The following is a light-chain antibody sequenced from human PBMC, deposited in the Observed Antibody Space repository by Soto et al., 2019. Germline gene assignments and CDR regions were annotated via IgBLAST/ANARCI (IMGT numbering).Light chain of an antibody. Sequence: QSVLTQPASVSGSPGQSITISCTGTSSDVGGYNYVSWYQQQAGQAPKLIIHEVSNRPSGVSNRFSGSKSGNTASLPISGLQAEDEADYYCDSYTSSRAYVFGIGTKLTVL. CDR2: EVS. J-gene: IGLJ1*01. CDR1: SSDVGGYNY. CDR3: DSYTSSRAYV. V-gene: IGLV2-14*01.